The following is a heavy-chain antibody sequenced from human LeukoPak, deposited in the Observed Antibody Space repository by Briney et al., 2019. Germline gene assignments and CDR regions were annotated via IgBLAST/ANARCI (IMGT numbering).Heavy chain of an antibody. CDR1: GGTFISYA. CDR2: IIPIFGTA. D-gene: IGHD6-19*01. Sequence: ASVKVSCKASGGTFISYAISWVRQAPGQGLEWMGRIIPIFGTANYAQKFQGRVTITTDESTSTAYMELSSLRSEDTAVYYCARGPWDQQWLIPVWGQGTLVTVSS. J-gene: IGHJ4*02. V-gene: IGHV1-69*05. CDR3: ARGPWDQQWLIPV.